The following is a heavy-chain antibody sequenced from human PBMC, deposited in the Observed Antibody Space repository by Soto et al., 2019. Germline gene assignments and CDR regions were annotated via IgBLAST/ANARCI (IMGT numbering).Heavy chain of an antibody. CDR2: IIPILGIA. CDR3: ARDQNYYDSSGYSGFDY. Sequence: GASVKVSCKASGGTFSSYTISWVRQAPGQGLEWMGRIIPILGIANYAQKFQGRVTITADKSTSTAYMELSSLRSEDTAVYYCARDQNYYDSSGYSGFDYWGQGTLVTVSS. CDR1: GGTFSSYT. J-gene: IGHJ4*02. V-gene: IGHV1-69*04. D-gene: IGHD3-22*01.